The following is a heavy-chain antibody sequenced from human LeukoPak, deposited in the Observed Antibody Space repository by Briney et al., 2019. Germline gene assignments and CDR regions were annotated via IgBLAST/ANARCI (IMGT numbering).Heavy chain of an antibody. Sequence: ASVKVSCKASGYTFTGYYIHWVRQAPGQGLEWMGWINPHSGGTNYAQKFQGGVTMTRDTSTSTVYMELSSLRSEDTAVYYCARDLGYDSSGYYYDFGYFDYWGQGTLVTVSS. J-gene: IGHJ4*02. CDR1: GYTFTGYY. CDR2: INPHSGGT. V-gene: IGHV1-2*02. D-gene: IGHD3-22*01. CDR3: ARDLGYDSSGYYYDFGYFDY.